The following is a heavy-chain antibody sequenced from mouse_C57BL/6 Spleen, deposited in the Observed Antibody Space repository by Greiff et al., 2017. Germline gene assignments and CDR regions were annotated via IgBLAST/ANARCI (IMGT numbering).Heavy chain of an antibody. J-gene: IGHJ2*01. V-gene: IGHV3-6*01. CDR1: GYSITSGYY. CDR2: ISYDGSN. D-gene: IGHD2-4*01. Sequence: EVQLQESGPGLVKPSQSLSLTCSVTGYSITSGYYWNWIRQFPGNKLEWMGYISYDGSNNYNPSLKNRISITRDTSKNQFFLKLNSVTTEDTATYYCARGVYDYLFDYWGQGTTLTVSS. CDR3: ARGVYDYLFDY.